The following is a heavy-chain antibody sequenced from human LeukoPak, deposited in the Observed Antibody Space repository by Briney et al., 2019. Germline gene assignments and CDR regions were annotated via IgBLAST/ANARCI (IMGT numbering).Heavy chain of an antibody. J-gene: IGHJ4*02. Sequence: GGSLRLSCAASGFTFSSYSMNWVRQAPGKGLEWVSSISSSSSYIYYADSVKGRFTISRDNAKNSLYLQMNSLRAEDTAVYYCARDWGLGYRTNGVCYPSGPFDYWGQGTLVTVSS. V-gene: IGHV3-21*01. CDR1: GFTFSSYS. CDR2: ISSSSSYI. CDR3: ARDWGLGYRTNGVCYPSGPFDY. D-gene: IGHD2-8*01.